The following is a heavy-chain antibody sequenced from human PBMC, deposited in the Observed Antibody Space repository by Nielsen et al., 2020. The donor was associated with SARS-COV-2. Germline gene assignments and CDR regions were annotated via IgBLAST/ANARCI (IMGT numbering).Heavy chain of an antibody. CDR2: ISRSGGT. J-gene: IGHJ6*02. V-gene: IGHV4-34*01. CDR3: ARRSYYYDSSGLKGGMDV. CDR1: GGSFSDYH. D-gene: IGHD3-22*01. Sequence: GSLRLSCAVYGGSFSDYHWTWIRQPPGKGLEWIGEISRSGGTNYNPSLQSRVTISEDTSKNQFSLQLHSVTAADTAVYYCARRSYYYDSSGLKGGMDVWGQGTTVTVSS.